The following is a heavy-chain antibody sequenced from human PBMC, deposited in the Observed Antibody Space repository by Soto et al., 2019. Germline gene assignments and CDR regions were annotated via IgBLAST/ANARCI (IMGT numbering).Heavy chain of an antibody. CDR1: GFTFSSYA. CDR3: AKLSGYDPRDY. D-gene: IGHD5-12*01. J-gene: IGHJ4*02. V-gene: IGHV3-23*01. Sequence: EVPLLESGGGLVQPGGSLRLSCAASGFTFSSYAMSWVRQAPGKGLECVSGISNSGGSTYYADSVQGRFTISRDNSKNTLSLQMNSLRAEDTAIYYCAKLSGYDPRDYWGQGTLVTVSS. CDR2: ISNSGGST.